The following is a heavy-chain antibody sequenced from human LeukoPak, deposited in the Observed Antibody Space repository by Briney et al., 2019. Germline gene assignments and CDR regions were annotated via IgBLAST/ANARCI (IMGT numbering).Heavy chain of an antibody. V-gene: IGHV4-59*01. D-gene: IGHD1-26*01. CDR3: ARGASGTLYDAFDI. CDR1: GGSISTYY. J-gene: IGHJ3*02. Sequence: SETLSLTCTVSGGSISTYYWSWIRQPPGEGLEWIGSIYYSGTTHSNPSLKSRATISVDTSKNHLSLKVNFVTAADTAVYYCARGASGTLYDAFDIWGQGTMVTVSS. CDR2: IYYSGTT.